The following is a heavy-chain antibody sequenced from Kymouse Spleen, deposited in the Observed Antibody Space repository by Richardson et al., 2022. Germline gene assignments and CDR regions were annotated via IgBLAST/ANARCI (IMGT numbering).Heavy chain of an antibody. J-gene: IGHJ6*02. Sequence: QLQLQESGPGLVKPSETLSLTCTVSGGSISSSSYYWGWIRQPPGKGLEWIGSIYYSGSTYYNPSLKSRVTISVDTSKNQFSLKLSSVTAADTAVYYCAGSPVVVPAALGVTTTTTVWTSGAKGPRSPSPQ. CDR3: AGSPVVVPAALGVTTTTTVWTS. CDR1: GGSISSSSYY. CDR2: IYYSGST. D-gene: IGHD2-2*02. V-gene: IGHV4-39*01.